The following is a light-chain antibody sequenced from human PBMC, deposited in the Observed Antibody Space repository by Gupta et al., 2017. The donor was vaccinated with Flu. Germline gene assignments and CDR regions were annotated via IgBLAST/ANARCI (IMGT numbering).Light chain of an antibody. CDR2: AAS. J-gene: IGKJ2*01. Sequence: PSSLSASVGDRVSITCRDSQSISSFLNWYQQRPGKAPKLLIYAASSLKSGVPSRFSGSGSGTDFTLTISRLQPEDFATYYCQQCYSTPYTFGQGTKLEIK. CDR1: QSISSF. CDR3: QQCYSTPYT. V-gene: IGKV1-39*01.